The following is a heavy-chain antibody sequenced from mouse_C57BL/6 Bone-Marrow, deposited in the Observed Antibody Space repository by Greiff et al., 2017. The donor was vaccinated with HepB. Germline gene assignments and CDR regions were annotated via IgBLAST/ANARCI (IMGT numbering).Heavy chain of an antibody. CDR2: IRLKSDNYAT. CDR3: TGGERRGYFDV. J-gene: IGHJ1*03. V-gene: IGHV6-3*01. Sequence: EVKLVESGGGLVQPGGSMKLSCVASGFTFSNYWMNWVRQSPEKGLEWVAQIRLKSDNYATHYAESVKGRFTISRDDSKSSVYLQMNNLRAEDTGIYYCTGGERRGYFDVWGTGTTVTVSS. CDR1: GFTFSNYW.